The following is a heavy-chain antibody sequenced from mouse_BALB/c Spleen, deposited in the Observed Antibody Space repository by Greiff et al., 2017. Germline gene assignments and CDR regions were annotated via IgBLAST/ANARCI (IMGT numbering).Heavy chain of an antibody. J-gene: IGHJ1*01. CDR3: ARYGNYWYFDV. V-gene: IGHV1-12*01. CDR2: IYPGNGDT. D-gene: IGHD2-1*01. CDR1: GYTFTSYN. Sequence: QVQLQQPGAELVKPGASVKMSCKASGYTFTSYNMHWVKQTPGQGLEWIGAIYPGNGDTSYNQKFKGKATLTADKSSSTAYMQLSSLTSEDSAVYYCARYGNYWYFDVWGAGTTVTVSS.